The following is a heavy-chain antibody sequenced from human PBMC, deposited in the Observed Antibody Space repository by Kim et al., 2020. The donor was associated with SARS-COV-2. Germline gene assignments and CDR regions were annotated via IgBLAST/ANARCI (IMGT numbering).Heavy chain of an antibody. CDR1: GGSFSGYY. V-gene: IGHV4-34*01. J-gene: IGHJ2*01. CDR3: ARYEGGSIPDWYFDL. Sequence: SETLSLTCAVYGGSFSGYYWSWIRQPPGKGLEWIGEINHSGSTNYNPSLKSRVTISVDTSKNQFSLKLSSVTAADTAVYYCARYEGGSIPDWYFDLWGRGTLVTVSS. D-gene: IGHD3-3*02. CDR2: INHSGST.